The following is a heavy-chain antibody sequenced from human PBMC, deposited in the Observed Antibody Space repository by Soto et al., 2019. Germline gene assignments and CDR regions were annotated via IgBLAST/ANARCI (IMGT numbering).Heavy chain of an antibody. CDR2: IFYTWFT. J-gene: IGHJ4*02. CDR3: ATSQKGYNWNYFDH. V-gene: IGHV4-39*01. Sequence: SEPLSLTCTVPGGSISSIYYWGWIRQPPGKGLEWIGSIFYTWFTSYNPSLESRVSVSVDTSKNQFSLKVSGVSAADTAVYYCATSQKGYNWNYFDHWGQGALVTVSS. CDR1: GGSISSIYY. D-gene: IGHD1-20*01.